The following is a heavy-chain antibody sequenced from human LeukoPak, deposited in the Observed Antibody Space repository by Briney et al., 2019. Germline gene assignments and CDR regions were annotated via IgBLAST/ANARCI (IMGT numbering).Heavy chain of an antibody. CDR1: GFTFSSYA. CDR2: ISGSGGST. CDR3: AKNRGIDTPGYYYMDV. D-gene: IGHD1-14*01. V-gene: IGHV3-23*01. J-gene: IGHJ6*03. Sequence: QSGGSLRLSCAASGFTFSSYAMSWVRQAPGKGLEWVSAISGSGGSTYYADSVKGRFTISRDNSKNTLYLQMNSLRAEDTAVYYCAKNRGIDTPGYYYMDVWGKGTTVTVSS.